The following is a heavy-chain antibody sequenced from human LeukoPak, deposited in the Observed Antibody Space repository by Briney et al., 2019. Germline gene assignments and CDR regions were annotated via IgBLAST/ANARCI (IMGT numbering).Heavy chain of an antibody. V-gene: IGHV4-34*01. CDR1: GGSFSGYY. Sequence: RSSETLSLTCAVYGGSFSGYYWSWIRQPPGKGLEWIGEINHSGSTNYNPSLKSRVTISVDTFKKQFSLKLRSVTAADTAVYYCARGRVVGVPPGWFDPWGQGTLVTVSS. J-gene: IGHJ5*02. CDR3: ARGRVVGVPPGWFDP. D-gene: IGHD1-26*01. CDR2: INHSGST.